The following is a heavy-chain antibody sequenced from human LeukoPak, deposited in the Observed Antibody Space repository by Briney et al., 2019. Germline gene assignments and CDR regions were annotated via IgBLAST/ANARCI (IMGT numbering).Heavy chain of an antibody. CDR1: GFTFSSYS. Sequence: GGSLRLSCAASGFTFSSYSMNWVRQAPGKGLEWVSYISSSSSTIYYADSVKGRFTISRDNSKNTLYLQMNSLRAEDTAVYYCARDGYRYYDSSGYMGFDYWGQGTLVTVSS. V-gene: IGHV3-48*01. D-gene: IGHD3-22*01. CDR2: ISSSSSTI. CDR3: ARDGYRYYDSSGYMGFDY. J-gene: IGHJ4*02.